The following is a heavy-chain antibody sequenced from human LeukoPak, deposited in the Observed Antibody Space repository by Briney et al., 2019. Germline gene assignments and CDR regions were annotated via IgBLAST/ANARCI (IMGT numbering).Heavy chain of an antibody. D-gene: IGHD1-26*01. CDR3: ARVVGREVDY. Sequence: QTLSLTCAISGDSVSSNSAAWNWVRQSPSRGLEWLGRTYYRSKWYNGYAVSVKSRITIKPDTSKNQFSLQLNSVTPDDTAVYYCARVVGREVDYWGQGTPVTVSS. J-gene: IGHJ4*02. CDR2: TYYRSKWYN. V-gene: IGHV6-1*01. CDR1: GDSVSSNSAA.